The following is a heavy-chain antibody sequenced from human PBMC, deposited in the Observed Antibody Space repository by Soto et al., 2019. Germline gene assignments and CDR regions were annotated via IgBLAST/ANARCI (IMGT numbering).Heavy chain of an antibody. CDR3: VRDDRWAFDI. CDR2: IRVGRGSL. J-gene: IGHJ3*02. Sequence: EEQLVESGGGLVQPGGSLRVSCAASGFSFRSYAMNWVRQAPGKGLEWVSYIRVGRGSLFYADSVKGRFTISRDDAKNSLYLQMNTLRGEDTAVYYCVRDDRWAFDIWGQGTMVTVSS. CDR1: GFSFRSYA. D-gene: IGHD3-22*01. V-gene: IGHV3-48*01.